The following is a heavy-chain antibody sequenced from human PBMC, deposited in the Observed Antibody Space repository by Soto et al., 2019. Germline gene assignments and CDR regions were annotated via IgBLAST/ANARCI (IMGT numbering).Heavy chain of an antibody. CDR3: ARDPYGDPLDY. CDR1: GFTFSSYG. CDR2: ISYDGSRK. J-gene: IGHJ4*02. D-gene: IGHD4-17*01. V-gene: IGHV3-30-3*01. Sequence: QVQLVESGGGVVQHGRSLRLSCAASGFTFSSYGMHWVRQAPGKGLEWVAVISYDGSRKYYAYSVKGRFTISRDNSQNTLHLQINILRPDDTSVYYCARDPYGDPLDYWGQGTLLTVSS.